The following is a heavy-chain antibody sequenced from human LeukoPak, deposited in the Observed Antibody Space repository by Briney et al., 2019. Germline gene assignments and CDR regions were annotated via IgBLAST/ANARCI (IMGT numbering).Heavy chain of an antibody. J-gene: IGHJ3*02. CDR2: IYYSGST. Sequence: SQTLSLTCTVSGGSISSGGYYWSWIRQHPGKGLEWIGYIYYSGSTYYNPSLKSRVTISVDTSKNQFSLKLSSVTAADTAVYYCATKAFDAFDICGQGTMVTVSS. CDR3: ATKAFDAFDI. CDR1: GGSISSGGYY. V-gene: IGHV4-31*03.